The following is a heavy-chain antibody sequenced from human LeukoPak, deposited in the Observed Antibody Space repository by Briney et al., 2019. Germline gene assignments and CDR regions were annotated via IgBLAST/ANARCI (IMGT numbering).Heavy chain of an antibody. D-gene: IGHD2-2*01. V-gene: IGHV1-18*01. J-gene: IGHJ5*02. CDR3: ARGLCSTASCQGWFDP. Sequence: ASVKVSCKASGYTLTSYGFSWVRQAPGQGLEWMGWIGPYNGDTNYAQKFQDRVTISTDTSTSTAYMELRSLRSDDTAVYYCARGLCSTASCQGWFDPWGRGTLVTVSS. CDR2: IGPYNGDT. CDR1: GYTLTSYG.